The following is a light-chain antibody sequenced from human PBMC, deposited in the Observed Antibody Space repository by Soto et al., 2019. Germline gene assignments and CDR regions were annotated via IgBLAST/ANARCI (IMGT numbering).Light chain of an antibody. CDR1: SSDVGGYNY. CDR3: KSYTGNKNWV. CDR2: EVN. V-gene: IGLV2-8*01. Sequence: SVLTQPPSASGSPGQSVTISCTGNSSDVGGYNYVSWYQQHPGKAPKVMIYEVNKRPSGVPDRFSGSKSGNTASLTVSGIQAEDEADYFCKSYTGNKNWVFGGGTKVTVL. J-gene: IGLJ3*02.